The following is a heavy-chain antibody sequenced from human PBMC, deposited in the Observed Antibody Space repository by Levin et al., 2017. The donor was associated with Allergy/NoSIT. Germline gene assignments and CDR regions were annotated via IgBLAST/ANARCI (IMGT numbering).Heavy chain of an antibody. CDR3: ARGYRPGSSSWYRAGWFDP. CDR2: INHSGST. CDR1: GGSFSGYY. D-gene: IGHD6-13*01. Sequence: PSETLSLTCAVYGGSFSGYYWSWIRQPPGKGLEWIGEINHSGSTNYNPSLKSRVTISVDTSKNQFSLKLSSVTAADTAVYYCARGYRPGSSSWYRAGWFDPWGQGTLVTVSS. V-gene: IGHV4-34*01. J-gene: IGHJ5*02.